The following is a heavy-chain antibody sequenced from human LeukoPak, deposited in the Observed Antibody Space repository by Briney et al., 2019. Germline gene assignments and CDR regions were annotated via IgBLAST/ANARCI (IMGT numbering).Heavy chain of an antibody. Sequence: GGSLRLSCAASGFTFSNYWMTWVRQAPGKGLEWVANIKPDGSEKSYVDSVRGRFTISRDNAKNSLYLQMNSLRAEDTAVYYCARWYGGSGSWVMDVWGQGTTVSVSS. J-gene: IGHJ6*02. CDR3: ARWYGGSGSWVMDV. CDR1: GFTFSNYW. CDR2: IKPDGSEK. D-gene: IGHD3-10*01. V-gene: IGHV3-7*04.